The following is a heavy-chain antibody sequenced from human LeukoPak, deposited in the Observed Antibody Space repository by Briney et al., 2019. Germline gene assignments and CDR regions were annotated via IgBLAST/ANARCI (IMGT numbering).Heavy chain of an antibody. CDR2: IRSQNHGGTT. V-gene: IGHV3-49*03. CDR1: GFTFGDYY. J-gene: IGHJ5*02. CDR3: TRHGHSFNWFDP. Sequence: PGRSLRLSCTGSGFTFGDYYVNWLRQAPGKGPGWVGFIRSQNHGGTTEYAASVKGRFTISRDDSKSIAYLQMNSLKTDDTALYYCTRHGHSFNWFDPWGQGTLVTVSS. D-gene: IGHD5-18*01.